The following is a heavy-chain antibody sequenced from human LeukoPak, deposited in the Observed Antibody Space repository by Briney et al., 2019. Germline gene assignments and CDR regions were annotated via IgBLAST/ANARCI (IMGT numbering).Heavy chain of an antibody. V-gene: IGHV1-69*05. CDR1: GGTFSSYA. CDR3: ARVGGAARSYFDY. D-gene: IGHD6-6*01. Sequence: SVKVSCKASGGTFSSYAISWVRQAPGQGLKWMGGIIPIFGTANYAQKFQGRVTITTDESTSTAYMELSSLRSEDTAVYYCARVGGAARSYFDYWGQGTLVTVSS. CDR2: IIPIFGTA. J-gene: IGHJ4*02.